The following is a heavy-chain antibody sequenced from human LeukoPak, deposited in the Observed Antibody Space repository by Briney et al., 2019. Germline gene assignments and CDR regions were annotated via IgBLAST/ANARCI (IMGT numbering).Heavy chain of an antibody. CDR3: AKTSQQLDWFDP. Sequence: GGSLRLSCAASGFTFSSYAMSWVRQAPGKGLEWVSAISGSGGSTYYADSVKGRFTISRDNSKNTLYLQMNSLRAEDRAVYYCAKTSQQLDWFDPWGQGTLVTVSS. CDR2: ISGSGGST. J-gene: IGHJ5*02. V-gene: IGHV3-23*01. CDR1: GFTFSSYA. D-gene: IGHD6-13*01.